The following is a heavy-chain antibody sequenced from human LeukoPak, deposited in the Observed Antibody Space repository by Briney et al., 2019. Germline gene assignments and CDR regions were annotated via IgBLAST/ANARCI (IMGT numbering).Heavy chain of an antibody. CDR1: GYTFTSYS. Sequence: ASVKVSCKASGYTFTSYSISWVRQAPGQGLEWMGWISGYNGNTEYIQKFQGRVTMTIDISTSTAYMELRSLRSDDTTVYYCASTRGSHVLSPYFDYWGQGTLVTVYS. CDR2: ISGYNGNT. V-gene: IGHV1-18*01. D-gene: IGHD3-16*01. CDR3: ASTRGSHVLSPYFDY. J-gene: IGHJ4*02.